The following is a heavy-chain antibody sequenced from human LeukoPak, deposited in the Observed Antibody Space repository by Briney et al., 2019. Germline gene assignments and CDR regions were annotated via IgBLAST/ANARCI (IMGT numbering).Heavy chain of an antibody. CDR2: VYYSGST. D-gene: IGHD3-3*01. CDR1: GGSIKNTFYY. CDR3: ARHWGYDFWSGFFP. Sequence: PSQTLSLTCSVSGGSIKNTFYYWIWIRQSPGKGLEWIGSVYYSGSTYYNPSLKSRVAISVDTSKNQFSLNLSSVTAADTAVYFCARHWGYDFWSGFFPWGQGTPVTVSS. V-gene: IGHV4-39*01. J-gene: IGHJ5*02.